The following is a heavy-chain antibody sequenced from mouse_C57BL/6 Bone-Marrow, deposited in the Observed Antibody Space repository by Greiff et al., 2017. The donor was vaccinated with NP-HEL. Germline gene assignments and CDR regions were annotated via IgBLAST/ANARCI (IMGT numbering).Heavy chain of an antibody. D-gene: IGHD1-1*01. CDR2: IYPGDGDT. V-gene: IGHV1-82*01. Sequence: VQLQQSGPELVKPGASVKISCKASGYAFSSSWMNWVKQRPGKGLEWIGRIYPGDGDTNYNGKFKGKATLTADKSSSTAYMQLSSLTSEDSAVYFCASLYGSSYGGFAYWGQGTLVTVSA. CDR3: ASLYGSSYGGFAY. CDR1: GYAFSSSW. J-gene: IGHJ3*01.